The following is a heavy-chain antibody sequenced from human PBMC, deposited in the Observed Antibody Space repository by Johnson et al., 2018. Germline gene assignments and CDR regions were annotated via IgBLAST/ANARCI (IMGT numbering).Heavy chain of an antibody. V-gene: IGHV3-30*18. J-gene: IGHJ4*02. CDR2: ISFDESYK. Sequence: QVQLVQSGGGVVQPGRSLRLSCTASGFTFSSYGMHWVRQAPGKGLEWVALISFDESYKYYADSVKGRFTISKDNSQNTLYLQMNSQRIKDTAVYYCVKDSGQRVLDFAQWGQGTLVTVSS. D-gene: IGHD1-26*01. CDR3: VKDSGQRVLDFAQ. CDR1: GFTFSSYG.